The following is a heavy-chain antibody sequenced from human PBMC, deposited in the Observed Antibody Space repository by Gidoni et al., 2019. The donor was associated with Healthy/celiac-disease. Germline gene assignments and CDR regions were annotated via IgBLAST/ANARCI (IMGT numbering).Heavy chain of an antibody. J-gene: IGHJ4*02. CDR3: ARSDPDYYDSSGTDY. CDR1: GGIFSSYA. V-gene: IGHV1-69*01. CDR2: IIPIFGTA. Sequence: QVQLVQSGAEVKKPGSPVKVSCKASGGIFSSYAISWVRQAPGQGLEWMGGIIPIFGTANYAQKFQGRVTITADESTSTAYMELSSLRSEDTAVYYCARSDPDYYDSSGTDYWGQGTLVTVSS. D-gene: IGHD3-22*01.